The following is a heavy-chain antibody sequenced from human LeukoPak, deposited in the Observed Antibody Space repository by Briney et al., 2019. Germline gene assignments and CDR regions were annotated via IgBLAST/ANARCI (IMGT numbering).Heavy chain of an antibody. D-gene: IGHD5-18*01. J-gene: IGHJ5*02. V-gene: IGHV3-21*01. CDR1: GFTFSSYS. CDR2: ISSSSSYI. Sequence: GGSLRLSCAASGFTFSSYSMNWVRQAPGKGLEWVSSISSSSSYIYYADSVKGRFTISRDNAKNSLYLQMNSLRAEDTAVYYCARVDAYSYRFDPWGQGTLVTVSS. CDR3: ARVDAYSYRFDP.